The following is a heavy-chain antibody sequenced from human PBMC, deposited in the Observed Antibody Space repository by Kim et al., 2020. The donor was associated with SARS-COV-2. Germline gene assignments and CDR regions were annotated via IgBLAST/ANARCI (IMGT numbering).Heavy chain of an antibody. D-gene: IGHD3-10*01. J-gene: IGHJ3*02. CDR2: IKSKTDGGTT. V-gene: IGHV3-15*01. CDR1: GFTFSNAW. Sequence: GGSLRLSCAASGFTFSNAWMSWVRQAPGKGLEWVGRIKSKTDGGTTDYAAPVKGRFTISRDDSKNTLYLQMNSLKTEDTAVYYCTTDSTVTMVRGVIITKLTDAFDIWGQGTMVTVSS. CDR3: TTDSTVTMVRGVIITKLTDAFDI.